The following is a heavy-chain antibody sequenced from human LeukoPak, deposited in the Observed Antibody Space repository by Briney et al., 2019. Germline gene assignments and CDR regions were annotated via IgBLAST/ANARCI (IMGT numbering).Heavy chain of an antibody. V-gene: IGHV3-21*01. CDR2: ISSSSYI. D-gene: IGHD3-10*01. CDR1: GFTFSSYS. J-gene: IGHJ3*02. CDR3: ARGYYYGSGSYFTDAFDI. Sequence: PGGSLRLSCAASGFTFSSYSMNWVRQAPGKGLEWVSSISSSSYIYYADSVKGRFTISRDNAKNSLYLQMNSLRAEDTAVYYCARGYYYGSGSYFTDAFDIWGQGTMVTVSS.